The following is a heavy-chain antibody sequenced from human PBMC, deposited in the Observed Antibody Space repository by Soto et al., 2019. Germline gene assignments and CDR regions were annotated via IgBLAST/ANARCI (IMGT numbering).Heavy chain of an antibody. CDR1: GFTFSDYY. J-gene: IGHJ6*03. CDR3: ARDRCSGGSCLDYHYYYYMDV. Sequence: PGGSLILSCAASGFTFSDYYMSWIRQAPGKGLEWVSYISSSGSTIYYADSVKGRFTISRDNAKNSLYLQMNSLRAEDTAVYYCARDRCSGGSCLDYHYYYYMDVWGKGTTVTVSS. CDR2: ISSSGSTI. D-gene: IGHD2-15*01. V-gene: IGHV3-11*01.